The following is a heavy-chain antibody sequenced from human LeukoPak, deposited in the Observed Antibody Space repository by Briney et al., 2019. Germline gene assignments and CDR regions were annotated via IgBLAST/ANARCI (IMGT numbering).Heavy chain of an antibody. D-gene: IGHD3-3*01. CDR2: INHSGST. Sequence: PSETLSLTCAVYGGSFSGYYWSWIRQPPGKGLEWIGEINHSGSTNYNPSLKSRVTISVDTSKNQFSLKLSSVTAADTAVYYCARDYSYYDFWSGYYDAFDIWGQGTMVTVSS. CDR3: ARDYSYYDFWSGYYDAFDI. CDR1: GGSFSGYY. V-gene: IGHV4-34*01. J-gene: IGHJ3*02.